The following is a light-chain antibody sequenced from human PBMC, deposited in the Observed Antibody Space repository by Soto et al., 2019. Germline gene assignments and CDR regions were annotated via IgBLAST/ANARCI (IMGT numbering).Light chain of an antibody. V-gene: IGLV7-46*01. CDR1: TGAVTSGHF. J-gene: IGLJ2*01. Sequence: QAVVTQEPSLTVSPGGTVTLTCGSSTGAVTSGHFPFWFQRKPGQAPRALIADTNTKHPWTPARFSGSLLGGKAALTLSGAQPEDEADYYCLLAYSGARVFGGGTQLTVL. CDR2: DTN. CDR3: LLAYSGARV.